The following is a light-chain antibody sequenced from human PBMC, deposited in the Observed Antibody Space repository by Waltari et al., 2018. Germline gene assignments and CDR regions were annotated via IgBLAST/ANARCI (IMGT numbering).Light chain of an antibody. CDR2: EVS. J-gene: IGLJ1*01. CDR1: RSDVGGYNY. Sequence: QSALTQPAAVSGSPGQSITIPCTGTRSDVGGYNYVSWYQQHPGKAPKLMIYEVSNRPSGVSNRFSGSKSGNTASLTISGLQAEDEADYYCSSYTSSSPYVFGTGTKVTVL. V-gene: IGLV2-14*01. CDR3: SSYTSSSPYV.